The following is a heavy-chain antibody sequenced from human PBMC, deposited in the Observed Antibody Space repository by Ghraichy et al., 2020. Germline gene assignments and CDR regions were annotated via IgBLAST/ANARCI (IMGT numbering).Heavy chain of an antibody. CDR3: ASSRDGYTNDY. V-gene: IGHV4-39*07. D-gene: IGHD5-24*01. CDR1: GGSISSSSYY. Sequence: SETLSLTCTVSGGSISSSSYYWGWIRQPPRKGLEWIGSIYYSGSTYFNPSLKSRVTISVDTSKNQFSLKLSSVTAADTAMYYCASSRDGYTNDYWGQGTLVTVSS. J-gene: IGHJ4*02. CDR2: IYYSGST.